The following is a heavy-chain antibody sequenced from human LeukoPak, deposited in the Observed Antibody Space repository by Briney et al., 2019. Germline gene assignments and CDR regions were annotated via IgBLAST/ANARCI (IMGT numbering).Heavy chain of an antibody. CDR1: GFTFSSYG. CDR2: ISGSGGST. J-gene: IGHJ4*02. CDR3: AKGSISGVVLVPATCAPNDY. Sequence: GGSLRLSCAASGFTFSSYGMSWVRQAPGKGLEWVSGISGSGGSTYYVDSVKGRFTISRDNSKNTLYLQMNSLTVEDTAIYYCAKGSISGVVLVPATCAPNDYWGQGTLVAVSS. D-gene: IGHD2-15*01. V-gene: IGHV3-23*01.